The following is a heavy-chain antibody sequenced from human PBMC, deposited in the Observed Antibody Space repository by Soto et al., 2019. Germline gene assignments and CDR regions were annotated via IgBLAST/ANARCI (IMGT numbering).Heavy chain of an antibody. D-gene: IGHD6-19*01. CDR1: GGSISSYY. CDR2: IYYSGST. Sequence: QVQLQESGPGLVKPSETLSLTCTVSGGSISSYYWSWIRQPPGKGLEWIGYIYYSGSTNYNPSLKSRVTISVDTSKNQFSLKLSSVTAADTAVYYCARQVAGREFDYWGQGPLVTVSS. V-gene: IGHV4-59*08. CDR3: ARQVAGREFDY. J-gene: IGHJ4*02.